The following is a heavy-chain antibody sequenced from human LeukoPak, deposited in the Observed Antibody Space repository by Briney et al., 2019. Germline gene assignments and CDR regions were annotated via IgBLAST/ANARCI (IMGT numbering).Heavy chain of an antibody. CDR1: GYTFTSYD. J-gene: IGHJ4*02. CDR2: MNPNSGNT. D-gene: IGHD3-16*01. CDR3: ARALRGRFDY. V-gene: IGHV1-8*01. Sequence: ASVKVSCKASGYTFTSYDINWVRQATGQGLEWMGRMNPNSGNTGYAQEFQGRVTMTRNTSISTAYMELSSLRSEDTAVYYRARALRGRFDYWGQGTLVTVSS.